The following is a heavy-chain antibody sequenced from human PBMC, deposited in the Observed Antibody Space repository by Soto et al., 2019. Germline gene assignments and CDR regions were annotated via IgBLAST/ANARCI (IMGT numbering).Heavy chain of an antibody. CDR1: GGSISSSSYY. CDR2: IYYSGST. J-gene: IGHJ4*02. V-gene: IGHV4-39*01. CDR3: ARHFVLMVYAIDY. Sequence: SETLSLTCTVSGGSISSSSYYWGWIRQPPGKGLEWIGSIYYSGSTYYNPSLKSRVTISVDTSKNQFSLKLSSVTAADAAVYYCARHFVLMVYAIDYWGQGTLVTVSS. D-gene: IGHD2-8*01.